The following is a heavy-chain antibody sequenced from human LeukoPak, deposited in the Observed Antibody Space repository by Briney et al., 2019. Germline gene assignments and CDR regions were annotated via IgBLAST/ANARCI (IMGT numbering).Heavy chain of an antibody. CDR1: GFTFSSYA. D-gene: IGHD3-9*01. J-gene: IGHJ4*02. Sequence: GGSLRLSCAASGFTFSSYAMSWVRQAPGKGLEWVSAISGSGGSTYYADSVKGRFTISRDNSKNTLCLQMNSLRAEDTAVYYCAKDLGYDILTGYELNYWGQGTLVTVSS. CDR2: ISGSGGST. CDR3: AKDLGYDILTGYELNY. V-gene: IGHV3-23*01.